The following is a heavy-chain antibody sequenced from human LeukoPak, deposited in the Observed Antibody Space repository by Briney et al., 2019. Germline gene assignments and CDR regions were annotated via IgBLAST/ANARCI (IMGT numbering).Heavy chain of an antibody. D-gene: IGHD2-2*03. CDR1: GFTVSSNY. Sequence: PGGSLGLSRAASGFTVSSNYMSWVRQAPGKGLEGGSVIYSGGSTYFADSVKGRFTISRDKSKNTLYLQMNSLRAEATAVYYCARDCRFGYCSSTSPGAFDIWGQGTMVTVSS. V-gene: IGHV3-53*01. CDR2: IYSGGST. J-gene: IGHJ3*02. CDR3: ARDCRFGYCSSTSPGAFDI.